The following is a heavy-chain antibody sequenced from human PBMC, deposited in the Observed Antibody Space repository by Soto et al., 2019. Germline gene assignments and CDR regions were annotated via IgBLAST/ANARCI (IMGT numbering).Heavy chain of an antibody. CDR3: ARSRNTYYYGMDA. J-gene: IGHJ6*02. CDR2: IYYLGNT. Sequence: SETLSLTCTVSGGSISSTSSYWAWIRQPPGKGLEWVGSIYYLGNTYYNPSLGSRVTISVDTSKNQFSLKLSSVTAADTAVYYCARSRNTYYYGMDAWGQGAAVTVSS. V-gene: IGHV4-39*01. CDR1: GGSISSTSSY.